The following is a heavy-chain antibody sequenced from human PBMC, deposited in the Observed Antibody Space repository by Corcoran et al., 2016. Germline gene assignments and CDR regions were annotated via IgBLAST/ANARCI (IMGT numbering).Heavy chain of an antibody. CDR1: GFTFDDYT. CDR2: ISWDGGST. Sequence: EVQLVESGGVVVQPGGSLRLSCAASGFTFDDYTMNWVRQAPGKGLEWVSLISWDGGSTYYADSVKGRFTISRDNSKNSLYLQMNSLRTEDTALYYCAKGIYCSSTSCPLGYYGMDVWGQGTTVTVSS. V-gene: IGHV3-43*01. J-gene: IGHJ6*02. D-gene: IGHD2-2*01. CDR3: AKGIYCSSTSCPLGYYGMDV.